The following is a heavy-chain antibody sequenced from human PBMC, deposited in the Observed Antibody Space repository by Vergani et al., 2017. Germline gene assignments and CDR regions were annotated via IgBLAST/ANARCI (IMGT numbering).Heavy chain of an antibody. CDR3: PTDVFYGDHAIHH. D-gene: IGHD4-17*01. CDR1: GFTFSNAW. J-gene: IGHJ1*01. V-gene: IGHV3-15*01. Sequence: EVQLVESGGGLVKPGGSLRLSCAASGFTFSNAWMSWVRQAPGKGLEWVGRIKSKTDGGTTEYAATGKGRFTISRDDSKYTLYLQMNSLKTEDNAVYYCPTDVFYGDHAIHHWGQGTLVTVSS. CDR2: IKSKTDGGTT.